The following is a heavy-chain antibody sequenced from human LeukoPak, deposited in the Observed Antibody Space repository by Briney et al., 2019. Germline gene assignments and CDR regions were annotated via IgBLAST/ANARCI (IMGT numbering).Heavy chain of an antibody. D-gene: IGHD1-26*01. CDR3: ARGVVVGATSALGH. Sequence: PGGSLRLSCAVSGFTFSSYDMSWVRQAPGKGLEWVSGISGSGFNTYYADSVKGRFTISRDNAKNTLYLQMNSLRSEDTAVYYCARGVVVGATSALGHWGQGTLVTVSS. J-gene: IGHJ4*02. CDR1: GFTFSSYD. V-gene: IGHV3-23*01. CDR2: ISGSGFNT.